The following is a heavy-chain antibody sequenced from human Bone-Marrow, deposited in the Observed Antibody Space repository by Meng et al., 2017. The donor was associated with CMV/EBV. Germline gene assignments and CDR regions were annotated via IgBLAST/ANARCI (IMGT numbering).Heavy chain of an antibody. V-gene: IGHV4-59*01. CDR3: ARVRWGIPIFGGMDV. D-gene: IGHD3-3*01. J-gene: IGHJ6*02. Sequence: GSLRLSCTVSGGSISSYYWSWIRQPPGKGLEWIGYIYYSGSTNYNPSLKSRVTISVDTSKNQFSLKLSSVTAADTAVYYCARVRWGIPIFGGMDVWGQGTTVTVSS. CDR1: GGSISSYY. CDR2: IYYSGST.